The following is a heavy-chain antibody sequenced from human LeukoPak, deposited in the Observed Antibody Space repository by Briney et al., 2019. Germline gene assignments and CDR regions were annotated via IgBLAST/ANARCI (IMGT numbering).Heavy chain of an antibody. CDR3: VRDLGGRSGH. D-gene: IGHD1-26*01. CDR1: GFIFSDHW. V-gene: IGHV3-74*01. Sequence: GGSLRLSCAASGFIFSDHWMHWVRQAPGKGLVWLSRINNDGSSTIYADSVKGRFTFSRDNAENTLFLEMSSLRVEDTAVYYCVRDLGGRSGHWGQGTLVTVSS. CDR2: INNDGSST. J-gene: IGHJ4*02.